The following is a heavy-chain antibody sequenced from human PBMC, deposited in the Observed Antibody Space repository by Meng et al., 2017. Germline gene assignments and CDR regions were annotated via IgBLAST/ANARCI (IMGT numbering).Heavy chain of an antibody. J-gene: IGHJ4*02. Sequence: GESLKISCAASGFTFSSYSMNWVRQAPGKGLEWVSSISSSSSYIYYADSVKGRFTISRDNAKNSLYLQMNSLRAEDTAVYYCARGYSGYDYSWLWDYWGQGTLVTVSS. CDR1: GFTFSSYS. V-gene: IGHV3-21*01. CDR3: ARGYSGYDYSWLWDY. D-gene: IGHD5-12*01. CDR2: ISSSSSYI.